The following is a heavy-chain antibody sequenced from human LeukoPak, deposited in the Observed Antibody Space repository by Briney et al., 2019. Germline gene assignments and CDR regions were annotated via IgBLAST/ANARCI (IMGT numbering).Heavy chain of an antibody. CDR1: GFTFSSYA. V-gene: IGHV3-23*01. Sequence: SGGSLRLSCAASGFTFSSYAMSWVRQAPGKGPEWVSSPSGGGGDTYYADSVNGRFTISRDNSKKTLYLQMNSLRAEDTAVYYCAKDRYYDSRRAYDYWGQGTLVTVSS. J-gene: IGHJ4*02. D-gene: IGHD3-22*01. CDR3: AKDRYYDSRRAYDY. CDR2: PSGGGGDT.